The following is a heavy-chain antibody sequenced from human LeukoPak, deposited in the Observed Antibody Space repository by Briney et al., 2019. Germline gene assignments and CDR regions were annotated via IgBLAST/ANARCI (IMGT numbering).Heavy chain of an antibody. CDR2: ISGSGGST. CDR1: GFTFSSYA. V-gene: IGHV3-23*01. Sequence: PGGSLRLSCAASGFTFSSYAMSWVRQAPGKGLEWVSAISGSGGSTYYADFVKGRFTISRDNSKNTLYLQMNSLRAEDTAVYYCAKGVTTVTKSSLDYWGQGTLVTVSS. CDR3: AKGVTTVTKSSLDY. J-gene: IGHJ4*02. D-gene: IGHD4-17*01.